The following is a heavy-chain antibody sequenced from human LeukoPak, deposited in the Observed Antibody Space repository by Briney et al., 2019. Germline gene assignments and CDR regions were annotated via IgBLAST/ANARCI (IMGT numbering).Heavy chain of an antibody. D-gene: IGHD2-21*02. Sequence: ASVKASCKASGYTFTSYYMHWVRQAPGQGLEWMGIINPSGGSTSYAQKFQGRVTMTRDTSTSTVYMELSSLRSEDTAVYYCARAYCGGDCYSSRYYYYGMDVWGQGTTVTVSS. J-gene: IGHJ6*02. V-gene: IGHV1-46*01. CDR2: INPSGGST. CDR1: GYTFTSYY. CDR3: ARAYCGGDCYSSRYYYYGMDV.